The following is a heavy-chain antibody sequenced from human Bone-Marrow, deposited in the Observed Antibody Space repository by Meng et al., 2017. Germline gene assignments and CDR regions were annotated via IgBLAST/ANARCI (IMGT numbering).Heavy chain of an antibody. CDR3: ARDLERWEPRGFDY. CDR1: GFTLRNHW. J-gene: IGHJ4*02. V-gene: IGHV3-74*01. D-gene: IGHD1-26*01. Sequence: GGSLRLSCAASGFTLRNHWMHWVRQAPGKGLVWVSRINSDGSSTSYADSVKGRFTISRDNAKNTLYLQMNSLRAEDTAVYYCARDLERWEPRGFDYWGQGTLVTVSS. CDR2: INSDGSST.